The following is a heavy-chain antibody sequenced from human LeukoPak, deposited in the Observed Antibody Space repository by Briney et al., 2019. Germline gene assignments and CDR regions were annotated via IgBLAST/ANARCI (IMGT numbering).Heavy chain of an antibody. Sequence: SQTLSLTCTVSGGSISSGSYYWSWIRQPAGKGLEWIGRVYPSGSTNYNPSLKSRVSISVDTSKNQFSLRLSSVTAADTAVYYCARGGYCGGDCYFYYWGQGTLVTVSS. CDR1: GGSISSGSYY. CDR2: VYPSGST. J-gene: IGHJ4*02. D-gene: IGHD2-21*02. CDR3: ARGGYCGGDCYFYY. V-gene: IGHV4-61*02.